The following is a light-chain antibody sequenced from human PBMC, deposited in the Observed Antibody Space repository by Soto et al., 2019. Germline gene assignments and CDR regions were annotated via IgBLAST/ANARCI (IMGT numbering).Light chain of an antibody. Sequence: QPVLTQPASVSGSPGQSIAISCTGTSSDVGGYKYVSWYQQHPGKAPKLMIYDVNNRPSGISDRFSGSKSGNTASLTISGLQAEDEADYYCCSYTTSSTYVFGTGTKVTVL. CDR1: SSDVGGYKY. CDR2: DVN. V-gene: IGLV2-14*03. CDR3: CSYTTSSTYV. J-gene: IGLJ1*01.